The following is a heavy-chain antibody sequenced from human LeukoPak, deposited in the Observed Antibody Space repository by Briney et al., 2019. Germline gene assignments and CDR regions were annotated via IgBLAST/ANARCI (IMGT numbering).Heavy chain of an antibody. Sequence: ASVKVSCKASGYTFTGYYMHWVRQAPGQGLEWMGWIIPNSGGTHYAQKFQGRVTMTRDTSISTAYMELSSLRSDDTAVYYCARAQTTVTDYWGQGSLVTVCS. CDR2: IIPNSGGT. CDR3: ARAQTTVTDY. D-gene: IGHD4-17*01. V-gene: IGHV1-2*02. CDR1: GYTFTGYY. J-gene: IGHJ4*02.